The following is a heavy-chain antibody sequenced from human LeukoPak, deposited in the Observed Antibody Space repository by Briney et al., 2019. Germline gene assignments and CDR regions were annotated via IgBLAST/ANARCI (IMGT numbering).Heavy chain of an antibody. CDR3: TKEIRYYYDRSGWGLVYN. CDR1: GYTFTGYY. J-gene: IGHJ4*02. D-gene: IGHD3-22*01. CDR2: INPNDGTT. Sequence: GASVKVSCKASGYTFTGYYMHWVRQAPGQGLEWMGIINPNDGTTDYAQKFQGRVTMTRDMSTTTVYMELSSLKSEDTAVYYCTKEIRYYYDRSGWGLVYNWGQGTLVTVSS. V-gene: IGHV1-46*01.